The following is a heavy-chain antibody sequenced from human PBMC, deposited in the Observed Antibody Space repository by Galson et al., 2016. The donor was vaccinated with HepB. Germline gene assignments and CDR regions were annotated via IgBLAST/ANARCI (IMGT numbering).Heavy chain of an antibody. V-gene: IGHV3-33*01. CDR3: AVSSGWRPEFDY. Sequence: SLRLSCAASGFTFSSYGMHWVRQAPGKGLEWVAVIWYDGSNKYYADSVKGRFTISRDNSKNTLYLQMNGLRAEDTAVYYCAVSSGWRPEFDYWGQGTLVTVSS. J-gene: IGHJ4*02. CDR2: IWYDGSNK. CDR1: GFTFSSYG. D-gene: IGHD6-19*01.